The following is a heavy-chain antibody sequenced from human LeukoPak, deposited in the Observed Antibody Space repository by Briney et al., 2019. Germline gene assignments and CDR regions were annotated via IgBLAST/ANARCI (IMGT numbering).Heavy chain of an antibody. V-gene: IGHV4-39*07. Sequence: SETLSLTCSVSGGSITSSSYYWGWIRQPPEKGLEWIGSIYYTGGTYYSPSLKSRVTISVDTSKNQFSLKLSSVTAADTAVYYCAREIAALDAFDIWGQGTMVTVSS. CDR1: GGSITSSSYY. CDR3: AREIAALDAFDI. CDR2: IYYTGGT. D-gene: IGHD6-6*01. J-gene: IGHJ3*02.